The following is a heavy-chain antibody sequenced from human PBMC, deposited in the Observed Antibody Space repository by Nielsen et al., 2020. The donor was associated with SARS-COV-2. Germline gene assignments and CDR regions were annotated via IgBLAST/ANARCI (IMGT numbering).Heavy chain of an antibody. Sequence: GGSLRLSCADSRFTFRDYGMHWVRQAPGKGLEWVAVISSDGSDKIYTESVKGRFTISRDNSKNTLYLQMNSLRVEDTAVYYCARGSWDDWGQGTLVTVSS. V-gene: IGHV3-30*03. CDR3: ARGSWDD. J-gene: IGHJ4*02. CDR2: ISSDGSDK. D-gene: IGHD6-19*01. CDR1: RFTFRDYG.